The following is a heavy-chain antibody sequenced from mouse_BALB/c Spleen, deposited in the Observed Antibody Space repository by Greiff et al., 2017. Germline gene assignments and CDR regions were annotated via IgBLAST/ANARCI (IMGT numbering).Heavy chain of an antibody. Sequence: EVQVVESGGGLVKLGGSLKLSCAASGFTFSSYYMSWVRQTPEKRLELVAAINSNGGSTYYPDTVKGRFTISRDNAKNTLYLQMSSLKSEDTALYYCARGDYDAYWYFDVWGAGTTVTVSS. D-gene: IGHD2-4*01. J-gene: IGHJ1*01. CDR1: GFTFSSYY. V-gene: IGHV5-6-2*01. CDR3: ARGDYDAYWYFDV. CDR2: INSNGGST.